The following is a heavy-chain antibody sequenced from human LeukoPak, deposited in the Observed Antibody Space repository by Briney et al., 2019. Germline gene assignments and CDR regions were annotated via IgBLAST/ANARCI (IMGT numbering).Heavy chain of an antibody. CDR3: AKGGGVVVVPAAGLFDY. CDR1: GLTFSSYA. CDR2: ISGSGGST. D-gene: IGHD2-2*01. Sequence: PGGSLRLSCAASGLTFSSYAMSWVRQAPGKGLEWVSAISGSGGSTYYADSVKGRFTISRDNSKNTLYLQMNSLRAEDTAVYYCAKGGGVVVVPAAGLFDYWGQGTLVTVFS. J-gene: IGHJ4*02. V-gene: IGHV3-23*01.